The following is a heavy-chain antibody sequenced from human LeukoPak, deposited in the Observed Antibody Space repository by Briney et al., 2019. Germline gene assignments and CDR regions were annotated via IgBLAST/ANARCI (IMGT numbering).Heavy chain of an antibody. CDR2: INTKTGRT. J-gene: IGHJ5*02. CDR3: ARADFIDAGPYLIGP. V-gene: IGHV1-2*02. Sequence: ASVKVSCKASGYTFTQYGISWVRQAPGQGLEWMGWINTKTGRTSSARKFQGRVTMTRDPSITTVYMDMAWLTSDDTAIYFCARADFIDAGPYLIGPWGQGTLVTVSS. D-gene: IGHD3-3*01. CDR1: GYTFTQYG.